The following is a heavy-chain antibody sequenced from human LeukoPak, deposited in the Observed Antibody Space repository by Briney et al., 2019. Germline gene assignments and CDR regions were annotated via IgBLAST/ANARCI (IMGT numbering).Heavy chain of an antibody. V-gene: IGHV3-23*01. CDR2: INSSGGTA. Sequence: PGGSTRLSCAASGFTFSTFVMSWVRQAPGKGLEWVSIINSSGGTAYYADPVKGRFTISRDNSKNTLYLQMNSLRAEDTAVYYCAKHPGAGNFDYWGQGALVTVSS. J-gene: IGHJ4*02. CDR1: GFTFSTFV. CDR3: AKHPGAGNFDY. D-gene: IGHD6-19*01.